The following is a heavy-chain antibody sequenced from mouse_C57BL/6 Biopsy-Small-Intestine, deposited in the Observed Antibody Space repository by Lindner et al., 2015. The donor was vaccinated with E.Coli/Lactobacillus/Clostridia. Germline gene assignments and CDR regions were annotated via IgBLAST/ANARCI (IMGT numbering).Heavy chain of an antibody. CDR3: AKSAYYSDYVGIFFDS. D-gene: IGHD2-5*01. CDR1: GYTFTSYW. Sequence: VQLQESGAELVKPGASVKMSCKASGYTFTSYWLTWIKQRPGQGLEWIGDIFPGSGSTSYSENFKNKATLTVDTSSSTAYMHLSSLTSEDSAVFYCAKSAYYSDYVGIFFDSWGQGTTLTVSS. J-gene: IGHJ2*01. V-gene: IGHV1-55*01. CDR2: IFPGSGST.